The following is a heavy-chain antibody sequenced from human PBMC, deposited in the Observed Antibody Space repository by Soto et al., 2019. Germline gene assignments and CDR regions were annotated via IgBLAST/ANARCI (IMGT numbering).Heavy chain of an antibody. V-gene: IGHV1-69*12. D-gene: IGHD3-10*01. CDR1: GGTFSSYA. CDR3: ARDGPPMVRGVSNCFDP. CDR2: IIPIFGTA. J-gene: IGHJ5*02. Sequence: QVQLVQSGAEVKKPGSSVKVSCKASGGTFSSYAISWVRQAAGQGLECMGGIIPIFGTANYAQKFQGRVTNTADESTNTAYMEKSSLISGDTAVYYCARDGPPMVRGVSNCFDPWGKGTMVTVSS.